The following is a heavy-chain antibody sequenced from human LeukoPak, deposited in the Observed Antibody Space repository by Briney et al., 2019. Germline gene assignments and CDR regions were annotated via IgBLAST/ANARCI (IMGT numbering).Heavy chain of an antibody. CDR2: ISGSGGST. D-gene: IGHD3-10*02. CDR1: GFTFSSYA. Sequence: PGGSLRLSCAASGFTFSSYAMSWVRQAPGKGLEWVSAISGSGGSTYYADSVKGRFTISRDNSKNTLYLQMNSLRAEDTAVYYCARVPFLTTLWSFDYWGQGTLVTVSS. J-gene: IGHJ4*02. V-gene: IGHV3-23*01. CDR3: ARVPFLTTLWSFDY.